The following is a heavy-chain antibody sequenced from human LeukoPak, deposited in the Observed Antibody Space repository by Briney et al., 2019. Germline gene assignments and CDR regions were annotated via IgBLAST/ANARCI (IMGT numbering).Heavy chain of an antibody. CDR1: GGSISSYY. CDR2: IYYSGST. V-gene: IGHV4-59*01. Sequence: PSETLSLTCTVSGGSISSYYWSWIRQPPGKGLEWIGYIYYSGSTNYNPSLKSRVTISVDTSKNQFSLKLSSVTAADTAVYYCARGYSSSWYSTYYYYGMDVWGQGTTVTVSS. D-gene: IGHD6-13*01. CDR3: ARGYSSSWYSTYYYYGMDV. J-gene: IGHJ6*02.